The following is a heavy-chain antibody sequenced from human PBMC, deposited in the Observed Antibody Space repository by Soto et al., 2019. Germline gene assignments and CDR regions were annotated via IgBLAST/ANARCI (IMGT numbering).Heavy chain of an antibody. V-gene: IGHV3-21*01. Sequence: GGSLRLSCAASGFTFSTYTMNWVRQAPGKGLEWISSISSGSSYIYYAGSVKGRFTISRDNAKNSLFLQMNSPRADDTAVYYCARDILSGGAYPDSWGQGTKVTVSS. CDR3: ARDILSGGAYPDS. D-gene: IGHD3-10*01. J-gene: IGHJ5*01. CDR1: GFTFSTYT. CDR2: ISSGSSYI.